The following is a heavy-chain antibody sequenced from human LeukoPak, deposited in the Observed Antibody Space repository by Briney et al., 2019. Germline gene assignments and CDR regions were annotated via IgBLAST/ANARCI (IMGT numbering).Heavy chain of an antibody. CDR3: ARLARLTLIRGITGYHSLDV. J-gene: IGHJ6*04. CDR1: SDSINNFY. D-gene: IGHD3-10*01. V-gene: IGHV4-59*01. CDR2: IYYSGST. Sequence: SETLSLTCTVSSDSINNFYWSWIRQPPEGGLEYIGYIYYSGSTNYNPSLKSRLTISIDTSKSQFSLKLSSVTAADNAVYYCARLARLTLIRGITGYHSLDVWGKGTKVTVSS.